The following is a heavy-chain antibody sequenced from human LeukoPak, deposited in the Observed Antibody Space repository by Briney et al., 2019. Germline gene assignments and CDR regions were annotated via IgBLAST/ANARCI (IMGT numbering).Heavy chain of an antibody. CDR1: GFTFSSYA. J-gene: IGHJ4*02. Sequence: GRSLRLSCAASGFTFSSYAMSWVRQAPGKGLEWVSVISGSGGSTYYADSVKDRFTISRDNSKNTLYLQMNSLRAEDTAVYYCAKDVGTGASIFDYWGQGTLVTVSS. CDR2: ISGSGGST. V-gene: IGHV3-23*01. D-gene: IGHD1-1*01. CDR3: AKDVGTGASIFDY.